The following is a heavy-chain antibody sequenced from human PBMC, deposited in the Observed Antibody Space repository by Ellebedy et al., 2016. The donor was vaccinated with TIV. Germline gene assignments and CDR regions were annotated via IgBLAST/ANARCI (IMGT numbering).Heavy chain of an antibody. Sequence: GESLKISCAASGFTFNSYAMHWLRQTPGKGLEWVAVISTDSNTKYYADSVRGRFTISRDNSKSTAFLQMDSLRSDDAAVYYCARSLRDINEFWGQGTQVTVS. J-gene: IGHJ4*02. V-gene: IGHV3-30*04. CDR1: GFTFNSYA. CDR2: ISTDSNTK. CDR3: ARSLRDINEF. D-gene: IGHD4-17*01.